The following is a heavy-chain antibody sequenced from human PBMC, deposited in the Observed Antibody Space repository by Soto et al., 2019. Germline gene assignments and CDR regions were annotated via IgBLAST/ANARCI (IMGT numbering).Heavy chain of an antibody. CDR3: ARGGFREHGTFDI. D-gene: IGHD1-1*01. V-gene: IGHV6-1*01. Sequence: SQTLSLTCVISGDTVSSDSAAWNWIRQSPSRGLEWLGRTYYRTKWINDYVGSVKSRITINPDTSKNQFSLQLNSVTPEDTAIYYCARGGFREHGTFDIWGQGTMVTVSS. CDR1: GDTVSSDSAA. J-gene: IGHJ3*02. CDR2: TYYRTKWIN.